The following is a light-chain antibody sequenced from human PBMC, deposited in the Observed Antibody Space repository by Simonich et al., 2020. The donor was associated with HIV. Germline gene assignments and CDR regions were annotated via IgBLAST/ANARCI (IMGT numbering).Light chain of an antibody. CDR3: CSYAGTVL. CDR1: SSDVGSDNL. V-gene: IGLV2-23*01. J-gene: IGLJ2*01. CDR2: EGS. Sequence: QSALTQPASVSGSPGQSITISCTGTSSDVGSDNLVSWYQQHPGKAPKLMIYEGSKRPSGVSNRFSGSKSGNTASLTISGLQAEDEADYYCCSYAGTVLFGGGTKLTVL.